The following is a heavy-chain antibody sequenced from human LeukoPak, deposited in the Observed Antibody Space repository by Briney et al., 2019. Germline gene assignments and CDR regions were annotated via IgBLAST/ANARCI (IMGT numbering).Heavy chain of an antibody. CDR2: IYYSGST. D-gene: IGHD2-2*01. CDR3: AREAPSKDPASSSPDY. CDR1: GGSISSSSYY. Sequence: PSETLSLTCTVSGGSISSSSYYWGRIRQPPGKGLEWIGSIYYSGSTYYNPSLKSRVTISVDTSKNQFSLKLSSVTAADTAVYYCAREAPSKDPASSSPDYWGQGTLVTVSS. J-gene: IGHJ4*02. V-gene: IGHV4-39*07.